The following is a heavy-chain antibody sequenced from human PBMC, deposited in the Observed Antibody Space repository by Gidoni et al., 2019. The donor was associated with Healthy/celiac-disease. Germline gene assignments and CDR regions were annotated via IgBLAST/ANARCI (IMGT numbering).Heavy chain of an antibody. CDR3: AKWGRSIFGVVLDAFDI. J-gene: IGHJ3*02. CDR2: ISGSGGST. CDR1: GFTFRSYA. D-gene: IGHD3-3*01. V-gene: IGHV3-23*01. Sequence: EVQLLESGGGLVQPGGSLRLSCAASGFTFRSYAMGWVRQAPGKGLEWVSAISGSGGSTYYADSVKGRFTISRDNSKNTLYLQMNSLRAEDTAVYYCAKWGRSIFGVVLDAFDIWGQGTMVTVSS.